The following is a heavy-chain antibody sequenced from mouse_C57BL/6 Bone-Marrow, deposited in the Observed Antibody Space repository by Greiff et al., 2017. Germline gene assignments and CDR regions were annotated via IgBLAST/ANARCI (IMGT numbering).Heavy chain of an antibody. J-gene: IGHJ2*01. D-gene: IGHD1-1*01. Sequence: QVQLKESGAELARPGASVKLSCKASGYTFTSYGISWVKQRTGQGLEWIGEIYPRSGNTYYNEKFKGKATLTADKSSSTAYMELRSLTSEDSAVYFCARFPYDYGSNYFDYWGQGTTLTVSS. CDR2: IYPRSGNT. V-gene: IGHV1-81*01. CDR3: ARFPYDYGSNYFDY. CDR1: GYTFTSYG.